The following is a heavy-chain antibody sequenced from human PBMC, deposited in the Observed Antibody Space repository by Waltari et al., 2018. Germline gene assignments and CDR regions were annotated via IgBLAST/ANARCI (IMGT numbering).Heavy chain of an antibody. J-gene: IGHJ6*02. CDR3: ARGIAVAGTDGMDV. Sequence: QVQLQESGPGLVKPSETLSLTCTVSGGSISRYYWRWIRQPAGKGLEWIGRIYTSGSTNYNPSLKSRVTISVDKSKNQFSLKLSSVTAADTAVYYCARGIAVAGTDGMDVWGQGTTVTVSS. V-gene: IGHV4-4*07. D-gene: IGHD6-19*01. CDR1: GGSISRYY. CDR2: IYTSGST.